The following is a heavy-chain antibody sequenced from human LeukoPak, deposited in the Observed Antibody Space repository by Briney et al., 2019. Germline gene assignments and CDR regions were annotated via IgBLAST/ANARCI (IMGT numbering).Heavy chain of an antibody. CDR3: ARDGFGTGSN. CDR2: ISPSGSSI. D-gene: IGHD3-16*01. J-gene: IGHJ4*02. CDR1: GLTFSDYY. V-gene: IGHV3-11*01. Sequence: GGSLRLSCAVSGLTFSDYYMSWTRQAPGKGPELVSYISPSGSSIFYVDSVKGRFTISRDNAKNSLYLQMNSLRAEDTAVYYCARDGFGTGSNWGQGTLVTVSS.